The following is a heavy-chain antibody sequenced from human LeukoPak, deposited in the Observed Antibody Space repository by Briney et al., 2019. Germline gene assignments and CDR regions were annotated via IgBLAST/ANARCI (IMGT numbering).Heavy chain of an antibody. CDR2: ISSSISTT. CDR1: GFTFGSYS. D-gene: IGHD5-18*01. CDR3: AKNTAMVASNFDY. J-gene: IGHJ4*02. V-gene: IGHV3-48*01. Sequence: GGSLRLSCAASGFTFGSYSMNWVRQAPGKGLEWVSYISSSISTTYYADSVKGRFTISRDNAKNSLYLQMNSLRAEDTAVYYCAKNTAMVASNFDYWGQGTLVTVSS.